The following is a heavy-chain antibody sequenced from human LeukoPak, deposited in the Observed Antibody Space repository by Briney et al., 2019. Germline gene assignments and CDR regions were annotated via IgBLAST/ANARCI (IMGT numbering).Heavy chain of an antibody. J-gene: IGHJ3*02. CDR2: IYYSGST. CDR3: ARRVVTPARAFDI. Sequence: SETLSLTCTVSGGSISSYYWSWIRQPPGKGLEWIGYIYYSGSTNYNPSLKSRVTISVDTSKNQFSLKLSSVTAADTAVYYCARRVVTPARAFDIWGQGTMVTVSS. D-gene: IGHD4-23*01. V-gene: IGHV4-59*01. CDR1: GGSISSYY.